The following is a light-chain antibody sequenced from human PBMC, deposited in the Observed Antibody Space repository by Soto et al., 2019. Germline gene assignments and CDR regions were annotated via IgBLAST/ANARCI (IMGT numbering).Light chain of an antibody. CDR3: QQYGISRT. CDR2: GAS. CDR1: QSVSRK. Sequence: VMAQSPATLSVSPGETATLSCRASQSVSRKVAWYQQKPGQAPRLLIYGASSRATGIPDRFSGSGSGSDFTLTISRLEPEDFAVYYCQQYGISRTFGQGTKVDIK. J-gene: IGKJ1*01. V-gene: IGKV3-20*01.